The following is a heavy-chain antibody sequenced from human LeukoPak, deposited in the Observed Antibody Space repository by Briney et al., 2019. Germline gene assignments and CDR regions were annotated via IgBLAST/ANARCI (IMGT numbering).Heavy chain of an antibody. Sequence: GGSLRLSCAASGFTFSHAWMSWVRQAPGKGLEWVGRIESKTDGGTTDYAAPVKGRFTISRDDSTNTLYLQMNSLKSEDTAVYYCTTYGSGRKFDYWGQGILVTVSS. V-gene: IGHV3-15*04. CDR2: IESKTDGGTT. CDR1: GFTFSHAW. CDR3: TTYGSGRKFDY. D-gene: IGHD3-10*01. J-gene: IGHJ4*02.